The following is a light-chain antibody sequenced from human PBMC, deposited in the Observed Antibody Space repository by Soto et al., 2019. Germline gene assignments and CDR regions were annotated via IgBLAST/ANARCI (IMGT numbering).Light chain of an antibody. J-gene: IGKJ4*01. Sequence: EIVLTQSPSTLSLSPGERATLSCWASQSVGRSLAWYQQKPGQAPRLLINDASNRATGIPARFGGSGSGTDFPLTISSLEPEDFAFYYCQQRNDWPLTFGGGTKVEIK. CDR3: QQRNDWPLT. CDR2: DAS. V-gene: IGKV3-11*01. CDR1: QSVGRS.